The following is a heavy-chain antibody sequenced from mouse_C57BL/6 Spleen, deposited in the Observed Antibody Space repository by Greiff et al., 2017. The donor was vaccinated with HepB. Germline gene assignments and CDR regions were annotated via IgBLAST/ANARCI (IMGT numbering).Heavy chain of an antibody. CDR1: GFTFSSYA. J-gene: IGHJ3*01. Sequence: EVLLVESGGGLVKPGGSLKLSCAASGFTFSSYAMSWVRQTPEKRLEWVATISDGGSYTYYPDNVKGRFTISRDNAKNTLYLQMSRLKSEDTAIYYCTIYRPFAYWGQGTLVTVSA. CDR3: TIYRPFAY. D-gene: IGHD1-3*01. CDR2: ISDGGSYT. V-gene: IGHV5-4*01.